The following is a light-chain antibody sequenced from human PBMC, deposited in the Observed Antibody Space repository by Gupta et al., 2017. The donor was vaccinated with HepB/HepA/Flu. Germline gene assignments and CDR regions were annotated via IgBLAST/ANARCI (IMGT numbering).Light chain of an antibody. CDR3: KHVTHCIT. Sequence: DIVVTQPPLSPPVTLGQPVSIACRSSRSHVHTDGNTYLRWFHQRPGKPPILLIYKVSNRFPGVPDIISGSAAVTDFITKISIVEAEDVVIYYCKHVTHCITFGRGTRLEIK. CDR2: KVS. J-gene: IGKJ5*01. V-gene: IGKV2-24*01. CDR1: RSHVHTDGNTY.